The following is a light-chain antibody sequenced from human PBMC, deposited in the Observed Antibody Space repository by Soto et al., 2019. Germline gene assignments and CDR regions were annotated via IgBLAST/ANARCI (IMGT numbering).Light chain of an antibody. J-gene: IGKJ1*01. CDR1: QSVLYSSNNKNY. Sequence: DIVMTQSPDSLAVSVRERATINCKSSQSVLYSSNNKNYLAWYQQRPGQPPNLLIYWASTRESGVPDRFSGSGSGTDFTLTISSLQAEDVAIYYCQQYFSFPWTFGQGTKVEIK. CDR3: QQYFSFPWT. CDR2: WAS. V-gene: IGKV4-1*01.